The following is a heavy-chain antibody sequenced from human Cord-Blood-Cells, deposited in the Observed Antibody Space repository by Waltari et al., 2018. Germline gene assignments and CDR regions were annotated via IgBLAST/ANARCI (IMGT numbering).Heavy chain of an antibody. CDR3: AREGRIAAAGTDY. CDR1: GFTFSSYE. V-gene: IGHV3-48*03. D-gene: IGHD6-13*01. J-gene: IGHJ4*02. Sequence: EVQLVESGGGLVQPGGSLRLSCAASGFTFSSYEMNWVRQAPGKGLEWVSYISSSGSTIYYADSVKGRFTISRDNAKNSLYLQMNSLRAEDTAVYYCAREGRIAAAGTDYWGQGTLVTVSS. CDR2: ISSSGSTI.